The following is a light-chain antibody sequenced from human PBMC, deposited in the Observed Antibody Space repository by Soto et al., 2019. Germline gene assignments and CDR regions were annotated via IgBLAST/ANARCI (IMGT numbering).Light chain of an antibody. CDR1: LGSSGT. Sequence: AVQLTQSPSSLSASIGDRVTIRCRASLGSSGTLAWYQQKPGKPPKLLIYDASYLESGVPSRCSGSESGTEFTLTISGLQPEDFATYHCQYFRNYLITLGGGTRADIK. V-gene: IGKV1D-13*01. CDR3: QYFRNYLIT. J-gene: IGKJ4*01. CDR2: DAS.